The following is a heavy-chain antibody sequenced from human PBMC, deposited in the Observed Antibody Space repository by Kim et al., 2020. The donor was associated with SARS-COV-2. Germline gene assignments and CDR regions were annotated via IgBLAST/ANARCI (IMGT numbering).Heavy chain of an antibody. CDR2: IKSKTDGGRT. D-gene: IGHD3-22*01. J-gene: IGHJ4*02. CDR3: TTGSHYYDSSGPDY. V-gene: IGHV3-15*01. CDR1: GFTFSNAW. Sequence: GGSLRLSCAASGFTFSNAWMSWVRQAPGKGLEWVGRIKSKTDGGRTDYAAPVKGRFTISRDDSKNTLYLQMNSLRTEDTAVYYCTTGSHYYDSSGPDYWGQGTLVTVSS.